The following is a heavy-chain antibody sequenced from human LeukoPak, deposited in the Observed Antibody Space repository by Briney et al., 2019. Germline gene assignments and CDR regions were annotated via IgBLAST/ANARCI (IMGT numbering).Heavy chain of an antibody. CDR3: ASFTDY. J-gene: IGHJ4*02. CDR1: GFTFSSYE. CDR2: ISSSGSSL. V-gene: IGHV3-48*03. Sequence: PGGSLRLSCAASGFTFSSYEMNWVRQAPGKGLEWVSYISSSGSSLYYADSVKGRFTISRDNAKNSLYLQMNSLRAEDTAFYYCASFTDYWGQGTLVTVSS.